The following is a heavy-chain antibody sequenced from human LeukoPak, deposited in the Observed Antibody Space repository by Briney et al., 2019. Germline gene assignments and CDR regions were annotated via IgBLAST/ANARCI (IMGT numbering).Heavy chain of an antibody. CDR1: GYTFTSYD. CDR3: ARFPYDFWSGYRYYFDY. D-gene: IGHD3-3*01. CDR2: MNPNNGNT. Sequence: VASVKVSCKASGYTFTSYDINWVRQATGQGLEWMGWMNPNNGNTGFAQKLQGRVTMTTDTSTSTAYMELRSLRSDDTAVYYCARFPYDFWSGYRYYFDYWGQGTLVTVSS. J-gene: IGHJ4*02. V-gene: IGHV1-8*02.